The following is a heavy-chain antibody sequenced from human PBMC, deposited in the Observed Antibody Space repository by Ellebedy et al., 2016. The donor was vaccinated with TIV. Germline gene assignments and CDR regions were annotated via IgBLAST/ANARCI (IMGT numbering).Heavy chain of an antibody. CDR2: IYSGGST. V-gene: IGHV3-53*01. Sequence: GESLKISCAASGFTVSSNYMSWVRQAPGKGLEWVSVIYSGGSTYYADSVKGRFTISRDNSKNTLYLQMNSLRAEDTAVYYCARGATGITMVRGPTSAYFDYWGQGTLVTVSS. CDR1: GFTVSSNY. J-gene: IGHJ4*02. D-gene: IGHD3-10*01. CDR3: ARGATGITMVRGPTSAYFDY.